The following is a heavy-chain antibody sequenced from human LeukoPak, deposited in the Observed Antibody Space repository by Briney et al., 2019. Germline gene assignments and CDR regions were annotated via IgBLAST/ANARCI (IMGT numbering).Heavy chain of an antibody. CDR3: ARWGPYGSGSYYNVRFDP. J-gene: IGHJ5*02. CDR2: IYTSGST. V-gene: IGHV4-4*07. D-gene: IGHD3-10*01. Sequence: SGTLSLTRTVSVGSLSSYYWSWIRQPAGKGLEWVGRIYTSGSTNYNPSLKSRVTMSVDTSKNQFSLKLSSVTAADTAVYYCARWGPYGSGSYYNVRFDPWGQGTLVTVSS. CDR1: VGSLSSYY.